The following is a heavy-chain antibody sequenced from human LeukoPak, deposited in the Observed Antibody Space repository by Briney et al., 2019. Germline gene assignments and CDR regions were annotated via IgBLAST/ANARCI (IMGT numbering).Heavy chain of an antibody. CDR2: INHSGST. Sequence: PSETLSLTCAVYGGSFSDYYWSWIRQPPGKGLEWIGEINHSGSTNYNPSLKSRVTISVDTSKNQFSLKLSSVTAADTAVYYCARRRHYYGSGSPFDYWGQGTLVTVSS. J-gene: IGHJ4*02. V-gene: IGHV4-34*01. CDR1: GGSFSDYY. D-gene: IGHD3-10*01. CDR3: ARRRHYYGSGSPFDY.